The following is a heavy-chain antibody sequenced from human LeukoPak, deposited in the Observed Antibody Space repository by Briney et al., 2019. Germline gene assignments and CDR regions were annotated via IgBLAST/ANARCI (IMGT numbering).Heavy chain of an antibody. CDR3: VREQTIIAAAGLDS. V-gene: IGHV3-30*01. Sequence: GRSLRLSCAASGFTFSRHAMHWVRQAPGRGLEWVAIISNDGVSDKYYADSMKGRFTISRDNSKDTLYRQMNSLTAEDTAVYYCVREQTIIAAAGLDSWGQGTLVTVSS. J-gene: IGHJ4*02. D-gene: IGHD6-13*01. CDR1: GFTFSRHA. CDR2: ISNDGVSDK.